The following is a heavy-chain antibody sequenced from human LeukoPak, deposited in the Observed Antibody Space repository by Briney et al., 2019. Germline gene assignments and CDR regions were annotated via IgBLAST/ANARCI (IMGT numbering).Heavy chain of an antibody. D-gene: IGHD2-2*01. CDR2: IWYDGSNK. CDR3: ARDFSAVVPAAYFDY. CDR1: GFTFSSYD. V-gene: IGHV3-33*01. Sequence: GGSLRLSCAASGFTFSSYDMHWVRQAPGKGLEWVAVIWYDGSNKYFADSVKGRFTISRDNSKNTLYLQMNSLRAEDTAVYYCARDFSAVVPAAYFDYWGQGTLVTVSS. J-gene: IGHJ4*02.